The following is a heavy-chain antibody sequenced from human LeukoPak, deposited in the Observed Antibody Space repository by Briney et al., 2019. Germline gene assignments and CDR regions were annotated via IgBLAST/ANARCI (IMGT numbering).Heavy chain of an antibody. CDR2: VWGDGSNE. CDR3: AKDRGIAAAGTLDY. J-gene: IGHJ4*02. Sequence: GGSLRLSCATSGFSFSDFGMHWVRQAPGKGLEWVGVVWGDGSNEYYADSVKGRFIISRDNSKNTLYLQMNSLRAEDTAVYYCAKDRGIAAAGTLDYWGQGTLVTVSS. V-gene: IGHV3-33*06. D-gene: IGHD6-13*01. CDR1: GFSFSDFG.